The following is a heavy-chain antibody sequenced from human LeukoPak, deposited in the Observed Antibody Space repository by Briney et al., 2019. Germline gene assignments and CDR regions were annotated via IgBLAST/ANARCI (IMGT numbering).Heavy chain of an antibody. Sequence: ASVKVSCKTSGYTFTAYYIHWVRQAPGEGLEYMGWINPNTGATNYAQKLQGRVTMTIDTSISTVYMQLSRLRSDDTAVYYCARERRYRPFDYWGQGTLVTVSS. D-gene: IGHD1-26*01. CDR2: INPNTGAT. CDR3: ARERRYRPFDY. J-gene: IGHJ4*02. CDR1: GYTFTAYY. V-gene: IGHV1-2*02.